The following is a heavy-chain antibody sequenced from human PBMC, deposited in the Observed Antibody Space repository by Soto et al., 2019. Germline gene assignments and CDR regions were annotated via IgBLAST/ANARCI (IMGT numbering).Heavy chain of an antibody. CDR1: GFTFSSYA. CDR3: QRDGRIQLSYGGYDFDY. J-gene: IGHJ4*02. CDR2: ISSDGTNK. Sequence: QVQLVESGGGVVQPGRSLRLSCAASGFTFSSYAMHWVRQAPGKGLEWVAVISSDGTNKYYAVSVKGRFTISKDQSKSTLYLQMNSVRAEYTSVYSCQRDGRIQLSYGGYDFDYWGQGTLVTVSS. D-gene: IGHD5-18*01. V-gene: IGHV3-30-3*01.